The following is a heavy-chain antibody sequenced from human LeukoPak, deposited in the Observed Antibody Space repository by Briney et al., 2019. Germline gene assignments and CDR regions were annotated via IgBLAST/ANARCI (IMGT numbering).Heavy chain of an antibody. CDR3: ARTLDYGTNSRLDY. D-gene: IGHD4-17*01. V-gene: IGHV1-2*02. J-gene: IGHJ4*02. CDR2: INPNSGGT. CDR1: EYTFTGYY. Sequence: ASVKVSCKASEYTFTGYYMHWVRQAPGQGLEWMGWINPNSGGTNYAQKFQGRVTMTRDTSISTAYMELSRLRSDDTAVYYCARTLDYGTNSRLDYWGQGTLVTVSS.